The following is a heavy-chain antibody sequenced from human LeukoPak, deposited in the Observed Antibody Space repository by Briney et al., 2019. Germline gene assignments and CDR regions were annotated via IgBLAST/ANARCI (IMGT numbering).Heavy chain of an antibody. J-gene: IGHJ5*02. CDR1: GGSISSGGYY. D-gene: IGHD2-15*01. V-gene: IGHV4-31*03. CDR3: ARDGGYCSGGSCQGFDP. CDR2: IYYSGST. Sequence: SSETLSLTCTVSGGSISSGGYYWSWIRQHPGKGLEWIGYIYYSGSTYYNPSLKSRVTISVDTSKNQFSLKLSSVTAADTAVYYCARDGGYCSGGSCQGFDPWGQGTLVTVSS.